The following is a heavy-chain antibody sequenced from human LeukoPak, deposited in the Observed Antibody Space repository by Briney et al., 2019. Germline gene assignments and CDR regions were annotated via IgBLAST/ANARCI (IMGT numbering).Heavy chain of an antibody. CDR3: ARASAYYYDSTWWFDP. D-gene: IGHD3-22*01. Sequence: GASVKVSCKASGYTFTGYYMHWVRQAPGQGLEWMGWINPNSGGTNYAQKFQGRVTMTRDTPISTAYMELSRLRSDDTAVYYCARASAYYYDSTWWFDPWGQGTLVTVSS. CDR1: GYTFTGYY. J-gene: IGHJ5*02. CDR2: INPNSGGT. V-gene: IGHV1-2*02.